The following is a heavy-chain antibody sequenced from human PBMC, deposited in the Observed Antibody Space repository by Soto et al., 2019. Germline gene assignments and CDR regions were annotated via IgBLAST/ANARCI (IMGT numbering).Heavy chain of an antibody. CDR1: GFTFSSYG. V-gene: IGHV3-33*01. J-gene: IGHJ6*02. CDR3: ARDGTPARYYYYYGMDV. CDR2: IWYDGSNK. D-gene: IGHD1-26*01. Sequence: QVQLVESGGGVVQPGRSLRLSCAASGFTFSSYGMHWVRQAPGKGLEWVAVIWYDGSNKYYADSVKGRFTISRDNSKNALSLQMNSLRAEDTAVYYCARDGTPARYYYYYGMDVWGQGTTVTVSS.